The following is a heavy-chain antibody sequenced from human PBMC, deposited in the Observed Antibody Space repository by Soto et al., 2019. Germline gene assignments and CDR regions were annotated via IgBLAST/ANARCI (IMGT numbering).Heavy chain of an antibody. J-gene: IGHJ5*02. D-gene: IGHD6-19*01. CDR3: ARQENSSGWYNWFDP. CDR2: IYYSGST. CDR1: GGSISSYY. V-gene: IGHV4-59*08. Sequence: SETLSLTCTVSGGSISSYYWSWIRQPPGKGLEWIGYIYYSGSTNYNPSLKSRVTISVDTSKNRFSLKLSSVTAADTAVYYCARQENSSGWYNWFDPWGQGTLVTVSS.